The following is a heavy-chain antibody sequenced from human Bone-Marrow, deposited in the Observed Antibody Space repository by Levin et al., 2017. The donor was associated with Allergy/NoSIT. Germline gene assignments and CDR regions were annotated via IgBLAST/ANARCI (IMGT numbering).Heavy chain of an antibody. CDR1: GYRFTSYD. Sequence: GESLKISCQTSGYRFTSYDINWVRRATGQGLEWIGWVNPNSANTDYAQKFHGRVTLTTTSSKNTAYMELTNLTFDDTAVYYCARGFPWGRPRYFDLWGQGTMLTVSS. V-gene: IGHV1-8*01. D-gene: IGHD2/OR15-2a*01. J-gene: IGHJ3*01. CDR2: VNPNSANT. CDR3: ARGFPWGRPRYFDL.